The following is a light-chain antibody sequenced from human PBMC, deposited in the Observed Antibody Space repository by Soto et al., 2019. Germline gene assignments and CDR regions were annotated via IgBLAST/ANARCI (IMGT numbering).Light chain of an antibody. V-gene: IGLV2-14*01. J-gene: IGLJ1*01. CDR3: NSYTSSTSLPYV. CDR2: EVR. CDR1: SNDIGGYNY. Sequence: QSVLTQPASVSGSPGQSITISCAGTSNDIGGYNYVSWYQQHPGKAPKLLIFEVRSRPSGVSNRFSGSKSGNTASLTISALQPEDEADYFCNSYTSSTSLPYVFGTGTKVT.